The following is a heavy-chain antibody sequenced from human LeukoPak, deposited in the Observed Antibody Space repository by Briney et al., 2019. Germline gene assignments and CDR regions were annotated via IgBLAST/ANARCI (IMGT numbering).Heavy chain of an antibody. CDR2: IYDEDNT. J-gene: IGHJ4*02. CDR1: GSSVNNKR. V-gene: IGHV3-53*01. CDR3: ARGGAVTRYASAPDY. Sequence: GGSLRLSCEVSGSSVNNKRMSWVRQAPGKGLGWVSVIYDEDNTHYADSVKGRFTISRDNSKNTLFLQMNSLRADDTAVYYCARGGAVTRYASAPDYWGQGTLVTVSS. D-gene: IGHD4-17*01.